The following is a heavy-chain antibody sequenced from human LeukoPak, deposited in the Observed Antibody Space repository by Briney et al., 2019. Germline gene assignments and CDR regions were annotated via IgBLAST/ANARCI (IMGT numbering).Heavy chain of an antibody. CDR2: IKYDGSET. CDR1: GFTFSDYW. CDR3: AISGHCSRTRCPNGINFDP. J-gene: IGHJ5*02. D-gene: IGHD2-2*01. V-gene: IGHV3-7*01. Sequence: GGSLRLSCAASGFTFSDYWMNWVRQAAGEGLEWVASIKYDGSETNYVDSVKDRFTISRDNAKNSLYLQMNSLRAEDTAVYYCAISGHCSRTRCPNGINFDPWGQGTLVTVSS.